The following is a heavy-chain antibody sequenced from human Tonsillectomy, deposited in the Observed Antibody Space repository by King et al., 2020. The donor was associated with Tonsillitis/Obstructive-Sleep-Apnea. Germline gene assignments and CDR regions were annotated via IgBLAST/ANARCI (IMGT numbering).Heavy chain of an antibody. V-gene: IGHV4-59*01. J-gene: IGHJ3*02. CDR2: IDYSGST. CDR1: GGSISSYY. Sequence: QLQESGPGLVKPSETLSLTCTVSGGSISSYYWSWIRQPPGKGLEWIGYIDYSGSTNYNPSLKSRVTISVDTSKNLFSLKLSSVTAADTAVYYCAREALDAFDIWGQGTMVTVSS. CDR3: AREALDAFDI.